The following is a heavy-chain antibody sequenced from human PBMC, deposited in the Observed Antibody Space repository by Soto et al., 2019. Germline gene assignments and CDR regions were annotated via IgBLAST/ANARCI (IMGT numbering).Heavy chain of an antibody. Sequence: PSETLSLTCTVSGGSISSSGYSWGWIRQPPGKGLEWIGSLYSGGSTYFNPSLKGRVTISVDTSRNQFSLRLNSVTAADTAVYYCAETSGSNYYSPLDYWGQGSLVTVSS. J-gene: IGHJ4*02. CDR2: LYSGGST. CDR1: GGSISSSGYS. D-gene: IGHD2-15*01. CDR3: AETSGSNYYSPLDY. V-gene: IGHV4-39*01.